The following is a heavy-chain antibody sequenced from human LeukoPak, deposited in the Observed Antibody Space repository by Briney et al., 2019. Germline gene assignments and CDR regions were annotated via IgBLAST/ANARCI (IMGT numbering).Heavy chain of an antibody. V-gene: IGHV3-48*02. CDR2: ISSSSGAI. CDR3: ARGLDTAMPDY. Sequence: PGVSLRLSCAASGFSFSTYNMNWVRQAPGKGLEWVSFISSSSGAIYYADSVKGRFTISRDNAKNSLFLQMNSLRYEDTAVYYCARGLDTAMPDYWGQGTLVTVSS. D-gene: IGHD5-18*01. J-gene: IGHJ4*02. CDR1: GFSFSTYN.